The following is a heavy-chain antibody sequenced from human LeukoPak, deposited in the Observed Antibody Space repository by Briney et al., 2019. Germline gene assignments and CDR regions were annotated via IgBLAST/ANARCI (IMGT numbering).Heavy chain of an antibody. J-gene: IGHJ4*02. Sequence: ASVKVSCKASGYTFTGYYMHWVRQAPGQGLEWMGWINPNSGGTNYAQKFQGRVTMTRDTSISTAYMDLSSLGSADTAVYCCARDWSSGWAPLDYWGQGTLVTVSS. CDR2: INPNSGGT. V-gene: IGHV1-2*02. CDR1: GYTFTGYY. CDR3: ARDWSSGWAPLDY. D-gene: IGHD6-19*01.